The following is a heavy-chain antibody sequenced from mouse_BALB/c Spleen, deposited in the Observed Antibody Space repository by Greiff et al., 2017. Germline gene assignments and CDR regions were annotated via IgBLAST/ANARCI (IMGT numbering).Heavy chain of an antibody. D-gene: IGHD1-1*01. J-gene: IGHJ4*01. V-gene: IGHV5-6-4*01. CDR3: TRLINTVVPPYAMDY. CDR2: ISSGGSYT. Sequence: EVMLVESGGGLVKPGGSLKLSCAASGFTLSSYTMSWVRQTPEKRLEWVATISSGGSYTYYPDSVTGRFTISRDKAKNTLYLQMSSLKSEDTAMYYYTRLINTVVPPYAMDYWGQGTSVTVSS. CDR1: GFTLSSYT.